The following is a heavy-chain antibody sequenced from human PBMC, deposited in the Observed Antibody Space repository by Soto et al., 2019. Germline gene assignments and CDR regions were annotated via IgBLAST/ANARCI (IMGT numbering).Heavy chain of an antibody. D-gene: IGHD2-15*01. J-gene: IGHJ1*01. CDR1: GFTFSSYG. CDR2: ISYDGSNK. V-gene: IGHV3-30*18. CDR3: AKGYCSGGSCYEDFQH. Sequence: QVQLVESGGGVVQPGRSLRLSCAASGFTFSSYGMHWVRQAPGKGLEWVAVISYDGSNKYYADSVKGRFTISRDNSKNTLYLQMNSLRAEDTAVYYCAKGYCSGGSCYEDFQHWGQGTLVTVSS.